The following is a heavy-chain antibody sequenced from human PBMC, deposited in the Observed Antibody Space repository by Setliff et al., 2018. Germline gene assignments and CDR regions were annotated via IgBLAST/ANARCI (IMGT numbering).Heavy chain of an antibody. J-gene: IGHJ4*02. CDR1: GFTFSSYA. D-gene: IGHD3-22*01. Sequence: GGSLRLSCAASGFTFSSYAMSWVRQAPGEGLEWVSYISNDAYTIHYADSMKGRLTISRDNSKNSVFLQMNSLRVEDTAVYYCARVHYETSTYSPTLFDHWGQGALVTVSS. CDR2: ISNDAYTI. V-gene: IGHV3-48*04. CDR3: ARVHYETSTYSPTLFDH.